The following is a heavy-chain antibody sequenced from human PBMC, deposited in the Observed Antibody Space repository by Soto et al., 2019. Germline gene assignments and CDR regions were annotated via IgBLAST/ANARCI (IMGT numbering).Heavy chain of an antibody. Sequence: SSETLSLTCAGSGGSISSGGYSWSWIRQPPGKGLEWIGYIYHIGSTYYNPSLKSRVTISVDRSKNQFSLKLSSVTAADTAVYYCATSYHRSGSIDYWGQGTLVTFSS. V-gene: IGHV4-30-2*01. CDR2: IYHIGST. CDR3: ATSYHRSGSIDY. CDR1: GGSISSGGYS. J-gene: IGHJ4*02. D-gene: IGHD3-22*01.